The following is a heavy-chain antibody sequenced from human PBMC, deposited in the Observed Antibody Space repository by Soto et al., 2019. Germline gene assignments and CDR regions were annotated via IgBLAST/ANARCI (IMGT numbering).Heavy chain of an antibody. J-gene: IGHJ5*02. D-gene: IGHD6-13*01. CDR2: INPNSGGT. CDR3: ARGRSSSWYPKYNWFDP. CDR1: GYTFTGYY. V-gene: IGHV1-2*02. Sequence: ASVKVSCKASGYTFTGYYMHWVRQAPGQGLEWMGWINPNSGGTNYAQKFQGRVTMTRDTSISTAYMELSRLRSDDTAVYYCARGRSSSWYPKYNWFDPWGQATLVTVSS.